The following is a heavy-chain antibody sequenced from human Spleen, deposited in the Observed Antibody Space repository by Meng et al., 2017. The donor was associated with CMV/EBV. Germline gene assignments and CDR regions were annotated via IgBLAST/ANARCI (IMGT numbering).Heavy chain of an antibody. V-gene: IGHV1-69*04. CDR2: IIPLFGMV. CDR3: ARERDWFET. CDR1: RGSDRNHH. Sequence: KVPCKASRGSDRNHHIAWMRQAPGQGLEWIGRIIPLFGMVAYAPKFQGRVTISADTSGATVFLEVTRLTSDDTAVYYCARERDWFETWGQGSLVTVSS. J-gene: IGHJ5*02.